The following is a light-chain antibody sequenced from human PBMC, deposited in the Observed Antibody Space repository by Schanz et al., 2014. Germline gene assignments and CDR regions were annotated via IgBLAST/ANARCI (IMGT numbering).Light chain of an antibody. CDR3: QQYNHWPQT. J-gene: IGKJ1*01. Sequence: ETVMTQSPATLSVSPGDRATLSCRASESVNVNLAWYQQKPGQAPRLLIYGASTRATAFPARFSGSGSGTAFTLNIRSLQSEDFAVYFCQQYNHWPQTFGQGTKVEIK. CDR1: ESVNVN. V-gene: IGKV3-15*01. CDR2: GAS.